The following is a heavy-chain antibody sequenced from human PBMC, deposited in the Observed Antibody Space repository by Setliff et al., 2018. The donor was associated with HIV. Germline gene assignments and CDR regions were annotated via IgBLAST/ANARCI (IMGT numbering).Heavy chain of an antibody. J-gene: IGHJ4*02. CDR1: GYTFTSYD. V-gene: IGHV1-8*02. CDR3: ARVIGYFSGWYLKY. CDR2: MNPNSGNT. D-gene: IGHD6-19*01. Sequence: ASVKVSCKASGYTFTSYDINWVRQAPGQGLEWMGWMNPNSGNTGYARKFQGRITMTRNTSITTAYMELSSLESEDTAVYYCARVIGYFSGWYLKYWGQGTPVTVSS.